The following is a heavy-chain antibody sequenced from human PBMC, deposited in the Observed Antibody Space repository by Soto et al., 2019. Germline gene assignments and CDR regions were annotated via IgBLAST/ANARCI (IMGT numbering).Heavy chain of an antibody. J-gene: IGHJ5*02. V-gene: IGHV4-31*03. CDR3: ASVRGHPLLGWFDP. Sequence: QVQLQESGPGLVKPSQTLSLTCTVSGGSISSGGYYWSWIRQHPGKGLEWIGYIYHSGTTYYNPSLKSRVTISVDSSNHQCSRKLTSVTAADTAVYYCASVRGHPLLGWFDPWGHGTLVTVSS. D-gene: IGHD7-27*01. CDR2: IYHSGTT. CDR1: GGSISSGGYY.